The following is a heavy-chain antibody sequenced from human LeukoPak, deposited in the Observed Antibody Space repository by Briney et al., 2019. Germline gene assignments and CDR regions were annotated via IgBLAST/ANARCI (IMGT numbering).Heavy chain of an antibody. CDR1: GYTFTGYY. CDR2: INPNSGGT. Sequence: ASVKDSCKASGYTFTGYYMHWVRQAPGQGLEWMGWINPNSGGTNYAQKFQGRVTMTRDTSISTAYMELSRLRSDDTAVYYCARGRGVVPAAITFDYWGQGTLVTVSS. J-gene: IGHJ4*02. CDR3: ARGRGVVPAAITFDY. D-gene: IGHD2-2*01. V-gene: IGHV1-2*02.